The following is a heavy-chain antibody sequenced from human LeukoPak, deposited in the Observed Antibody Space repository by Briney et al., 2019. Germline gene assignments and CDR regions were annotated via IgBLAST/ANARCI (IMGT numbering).Heavy chain of an antibody. Sequence: SETLSLTCTVSGGSISSYYWSWIRQPPGKGLEWIGYIYYSGSTNYNPSLKSRVTISVDTSKNQFSLKLSSVTAADTAVYYCAIINYYDSSGYYPTTDYWGQGTLVTVSS. CDR2: IYYSGST. J-gene: IGHJ4*02. D-gene: IGHD3-22*01. CDR3: AIINYYDSSGYYPTTDY. V-gene: IGHV4-59*01. CDR1: GGSISSYY.